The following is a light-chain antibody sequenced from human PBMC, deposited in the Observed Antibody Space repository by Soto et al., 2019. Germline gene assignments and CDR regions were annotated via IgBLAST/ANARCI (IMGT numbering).Light chain of an antibody. CDR1: QSISDW. J-gene: IGKJ1*01. CDR2: DVS. CDR3: QQYNSYPWA. V-gene: IGKV1-5*01. Sequence: DIQMTQSPSTLSASVGDRVTITCRASQSISDWLAWYHQKPGKAPKLLIYDVSTLHSGVPSRFSGSGSGTEFTLTSSSLQPDDFATYYCQQYNSYPWAIGQGTKVDIK.